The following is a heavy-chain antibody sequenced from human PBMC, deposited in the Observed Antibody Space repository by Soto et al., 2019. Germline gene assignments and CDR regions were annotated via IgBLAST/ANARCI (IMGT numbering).Heavy chain of an antibody. CDR1: GYTFTSYA. CDR2: INAGNGNT. Sequence: ASVKVSCKASGYTFTSYAMHWVRQAPGQRLEWMGWINAGNGNTKYSQKFQGRVTITRDTSASTAYMELSSLRSEDTAVYYCAFGSYDILTGYFTNWFDPWGQGTLVTAPQ. CDR3: AFGSYDILTGYFTNWFDP. J-gene: IGHJ5*02. V-gene: IGHV1-3*01. D-gene: IGHD3-9*01.